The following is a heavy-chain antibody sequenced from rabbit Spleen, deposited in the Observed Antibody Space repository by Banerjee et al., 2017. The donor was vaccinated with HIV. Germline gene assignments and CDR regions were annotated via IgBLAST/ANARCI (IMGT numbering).Heavy chain of an antibody. CDR2: IDIGSSGFT. D-gene: IGHD1-1*01. Sequence: QSLEESGGDPVKPGASPTLTCIASGVSFSGDSYMCWVRQAPGKGLEWIVCIDIGSSGFTYFASWAKGRFTISKTSSTTVTLQMTSLTAADTATYFCARDTSSSFSSYGMDLWVQGTLVTVS. J-gene: IGHJ6*01. CDR3: ARDTSSSFSSYGMDL. V-gene: IGHV1S40*01. CDR1: GVSFSGDSY.